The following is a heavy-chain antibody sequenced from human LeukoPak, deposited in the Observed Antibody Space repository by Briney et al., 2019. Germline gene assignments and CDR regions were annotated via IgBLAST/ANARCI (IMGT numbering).Heavy chain of an antibody. J-gene: IGHJ4*02. V-gene: IGHV3-33*01. D-gene: IGHD3-3*01. Sequence: PGGSLRLSCAASGFIFSSYGMHWVRQAPGRGLEWVAVIWYDGTNKYYADSVKGRFTISRDNSKNTLDLQMNSLRAEDTAVYYCARVGYSDFWSGYYWDYWGQGTLATVSS. CDR2: IWYDGTNK. CDR3: ARVGYSDFWSGYYWDY. CDR1: GFIFSSYG.